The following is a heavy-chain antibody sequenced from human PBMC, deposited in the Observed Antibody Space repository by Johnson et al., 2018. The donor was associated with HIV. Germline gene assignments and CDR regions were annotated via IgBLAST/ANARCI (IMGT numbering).Heavy chain of an antibody. CDR3: ARALCSSSCYDAFDI. CDR2: IYRGGST. J-gene: IGHJ3*02. D-gene: IGHD2-2*01. V-gene: IGHV3-66*01. CDR1: GFTVSSNH. Sequence: VQLMESGGGLVQPGGSLRLSCEVSGFTVSSNHMSWVRQAPGKGLEWVSVIYRGGSTYYTDSVKGRFAISRDNAKNSLYLQMNSLRAEHTALSYCARALCSSSCYDAFDIWGQGTMVTVSS.